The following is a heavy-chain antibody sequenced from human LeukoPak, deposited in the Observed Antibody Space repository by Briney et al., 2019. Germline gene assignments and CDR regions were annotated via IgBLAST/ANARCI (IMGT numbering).Heavy chain of an antibody. D-gene: IGHD5-24*01. CDR3: AREMTTIENDY. J-gene: IGHJ4*02. CDR2: INPNSGDT. CDR1: GYTCTDYY. V-gene: IGHV1-2*02. Sequence: GASVKVSFKSSGYTCTDYYIHWVRQPPGQGLEWMGRINPNSGDTDYAQKFQGRVTMTRDTSISTAYMELSRLRSDDTAVYYCAREMTTIENDYWGEGTLVTVSS.